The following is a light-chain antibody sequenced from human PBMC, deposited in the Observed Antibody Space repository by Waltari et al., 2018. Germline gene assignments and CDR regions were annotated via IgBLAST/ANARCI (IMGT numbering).Light chain of an antibody. Sequence: QSALTQPASLSGSPGQSITISCTGTSSDVGGYTYVSWYQQHPGKAPKLLIYEVNNRPSGVSNRFSGSKSDNTASLTISGLQAEDEADYYCSSYRSTSTPLFGGGTKLTVL. CDR3: SSYRSTSTPL. V-gene: IGLV2-14*01. CDR1: SSDVGGYTY. CDR2: EVN. J-gene: IGLJ2*01.